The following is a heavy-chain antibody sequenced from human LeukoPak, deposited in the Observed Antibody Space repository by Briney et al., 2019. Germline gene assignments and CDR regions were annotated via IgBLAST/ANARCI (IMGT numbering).Heavy chain of an antibody. Sequence: SETLSLTCTVSGASISSYYWSWIRQPPGKGLEWIGYIYYSGSTNYNPSLKSRVTISVDTSKNQFSLKLSSVAAADTAVYYCARASSSTSCYACPYYYYYMDVWGKGTTVTVSS. CDR2: IYYSGST. V-gene: IGHV4-59*01. CDR3: ARASSSTSCYACPYYYYYMDV. CDR1: GASISSYY. D-gene: IGHD2-2*01. J-gene: IGHJ6*03.